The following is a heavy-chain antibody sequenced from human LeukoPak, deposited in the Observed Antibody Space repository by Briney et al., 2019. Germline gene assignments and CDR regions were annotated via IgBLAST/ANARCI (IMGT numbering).Heavy chain of an antibody. CDR3: ARSLYYDSSGSDY. D-gene: IGHD3-22*01. J-gene: IGHJ4*02. Sequence: ASVKVSCKASGYTFTGYYMHWVRQAPGQGLEWMGWINPNSGGTNYAQKFQGRVTMTRDTSISTAYMELSRLRSDDTAVYYCARSLYYDSSGSDYWGQGTLVTVSS. CDR1: GYTFTGYY. V-gene: IGHV1-2*02. CDR2: INPNSGGT.